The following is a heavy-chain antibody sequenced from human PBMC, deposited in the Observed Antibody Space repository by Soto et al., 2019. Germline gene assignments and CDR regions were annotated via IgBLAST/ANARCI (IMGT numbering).Heavy chain of an antibody. J-gene: IGHJ5*02. CDR3: ARGPQSTGWRRKWFDP. CDR1: GYTFIDYG. Sequence: QVQLVQSGTEVRKPGASVKVSCKASGYTFIDYGFSWVRQAPGQGLEWRGWIVTYNGNTQSAQKIQGRLTMTTATSTRTADMELTNLRSAATAVYYCARGPQSTGWRRKWFDPWGQGTLVTVSS. CDR2: IVTYNGNT. D-gene: IGHD6-19*01. V-gene: IGHV1-18*01.